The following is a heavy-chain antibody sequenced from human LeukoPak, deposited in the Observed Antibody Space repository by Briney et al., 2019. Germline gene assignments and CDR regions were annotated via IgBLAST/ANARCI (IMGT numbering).Heavy chain of an antibody. Sequence: GGSLRLSCAASGFTFSNYNMNWVRQAPGKGLEWVSYISSSSSTIYYTDSVKGRCTISRDNAKNSLYLQMNTLRDEDTAVYYCARDLRGIGNHWGQGTLVTVSS. CDR1: GFTFSNYN. CDR2: ISSSSSTI. CDR3: ARDLRGIGNH. D-gene: IGHD4-17*01. V-gene: IGHV3-48*02. J-gene: IGHJ5*02.